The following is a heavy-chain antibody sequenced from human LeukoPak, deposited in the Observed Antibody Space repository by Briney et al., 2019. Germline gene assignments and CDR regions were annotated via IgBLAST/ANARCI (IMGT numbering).Heavy chain of an antibody. V-gene: IGHV1-46*01. J-gene: IGHJ4*02. CDR1: GYTFTTYY. Sequence: ASVKVSCKASGYTFTTYYIHWVRQAPGQGLEWMGIINPSGGGTNYAQKFQDRVTMTRDTSTSTVYMELSSLRSEDTAVYYCARRGRYCSTTSCFHFDYWGQGTLVTVSS. CDR2: INPSGGGT. CDR3: ARRGRYCSTTSCFHFDY. D-gene: IGHD2-2*01.